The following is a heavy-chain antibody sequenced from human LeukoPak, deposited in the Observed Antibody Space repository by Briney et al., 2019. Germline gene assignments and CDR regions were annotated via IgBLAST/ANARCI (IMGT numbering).Heavy chain of an antibody. Sequence: QPGGSLRLSCAASGFTFSSYSMNWVRQAPGKGLGWVSYISSSSSTIYYADSVKARFTISRDNAKNLLYLQMNSPSAEDTAVYYCAREDIVVVVAAYYYYGMDVWGQGTTVTVSS. V-gene: IGHV3-48*01. D-gene: IGHD2-15*01. J-gene: IGHJ6*02. CDR1: GFTFSSYS. CDR2: ISSSSSTI. CDR3: AREDIVVVVAAYYYYGMDV.